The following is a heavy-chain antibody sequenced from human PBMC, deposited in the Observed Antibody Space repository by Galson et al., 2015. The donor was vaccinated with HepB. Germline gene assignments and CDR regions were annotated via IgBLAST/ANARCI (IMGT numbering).Heavy chain of an antibody. CDR1: GGTFSSYA. V-gene: IGHV1-69*13. Sequence: SVKVSCKASGGTFSSYAISWVRQAPGQGLEWMGGIIPIFGTANYAQKFQGRVTITADESTSTAYMELSSLRSEDTAVYYCARGRCSGGSCYSKFDYWGQGTLVTVSS. CDR2: IIPIFGTA. J-gene: IGHJ4*02. D-gene: IGHD2-15*01. CDR3: ARGRCSGGSCYSKFDY.